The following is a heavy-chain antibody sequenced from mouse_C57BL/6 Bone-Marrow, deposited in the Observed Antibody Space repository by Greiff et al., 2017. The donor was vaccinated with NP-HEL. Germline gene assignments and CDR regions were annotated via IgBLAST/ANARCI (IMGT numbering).Heavy chain of an antibody. CDR3: ARSFAY. V-gene: IGHV1-64*01. Sequence: VQLQQPGAELVKPGASVKLSCKASGYTFTSYWMHWVKQRPGQGLEWIGMIHPNSGSTNYNEKFKGKATLTVDKSSSTAYMQVSSLTSEDSAVYYCARSFAYWGQGTLVTVSA. J-gene: IGHJ3*01. CDR2: IHPNSGST. CDR1: GYTFTSYW.